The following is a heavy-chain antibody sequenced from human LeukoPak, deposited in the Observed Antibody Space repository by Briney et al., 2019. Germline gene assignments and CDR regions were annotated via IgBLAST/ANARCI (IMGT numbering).Heavy chain of an antibody. Sequence: GGSLRLSCAASGFTFSSSWMHWVRQAPGKGLVWVSRINSYGSSTSYADSVKGRFTISRDNDKNTLYLQMNSLRAEDTAVYYCARDYDYGGNWFDPWGQGTLVTVSS. CDR3: ARDYDYGGNWFDP. CDR1: GFTFSSSW. V-gene: IGHV3-74*01. CDR2: INSYGSST. D-gene: IGHD4-23*01. J-gene: IGHJ5*02.